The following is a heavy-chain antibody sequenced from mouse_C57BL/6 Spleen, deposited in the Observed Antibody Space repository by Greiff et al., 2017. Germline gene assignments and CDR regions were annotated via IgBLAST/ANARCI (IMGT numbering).Heavy chain of an antibody. CDR2: ISAGGSYT. V-gene: IGHV5-4*01. D-gene: IGHD2-2*01. CDR1: GFTFSSYA. Sequence: DVLLLESGRGLVKPGASLKLSCAASGFTFSSYAMPWVRQTPEKRLEWVATISAGGSYTYYPDNVKGRFTFSRDKAKNNPYLQMSHLKSEDTAMYYCARDGYGYDFKYRGEDTTLTLSS. CDR3: ARDGYGYDFKY. J-gene: IGHJ2*01.